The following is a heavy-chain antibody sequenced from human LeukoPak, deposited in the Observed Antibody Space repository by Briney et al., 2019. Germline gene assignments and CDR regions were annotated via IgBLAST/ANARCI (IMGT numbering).Heavy chain of an antibody. CDR2: ILYDGNYK. J-gene: IGHJ4*02. V-gene: IGHV3-30*02. D-gene: IGHD5-12*01. CDR1: GFTFSTYG. CDR3: AKAAEWLRSPFDY. Sequence: GGSLRLSCAASGFTFSTYGLHWVRQAPGKGLEWVTFILYDGNYKYYADSVKGRFTISSDNSKNTLYLQMNSLKADDTAVYYCAKAAEWLRSPFDYWGQGTLVTVSS.